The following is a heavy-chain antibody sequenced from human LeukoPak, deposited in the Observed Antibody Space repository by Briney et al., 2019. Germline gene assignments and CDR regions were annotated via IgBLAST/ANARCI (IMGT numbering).Heavy chain of an antibody. CDR2: ISYDGSNK. J-gene: IGHJ4*02. CDR1: GFTFSSYA. CDR3: ARGANYYGSGSYNY. D-gene: IGHD3-10*01. V-gene: IGHV3-30-3*01. Sequence: GGSLRLSCAASGFTFSSYAMHWVRQAPGKGLEWVAVISYDGSNKYYADSVKGRFTISRDNSKNTLCLQMNSLRAEDTAVYYCARGANYYGSGSYNYWGQGTLVTVSS.